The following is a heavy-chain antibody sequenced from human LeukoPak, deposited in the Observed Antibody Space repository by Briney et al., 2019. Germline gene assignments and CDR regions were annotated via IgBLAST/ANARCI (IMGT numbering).Heavy chain of an antibody. V-gene: IGHV4-59*01. CDR2: IYYSGST. D-gene: IGHD3/OR15-3a*01. Sequence: SSETLSLTCTVSGGSINNYYWSWIRQPPGMGLEWIGYIYYSGSTNYNPSLRSRVTISLDTSRNQFSLNLSSVTAADTAVYYCAREGLGWFDPWGQGTLVTVSS. J-gene: IGHJ5*02. CDR3: AREGLGWFDP. CDR1: GGSINNYY.